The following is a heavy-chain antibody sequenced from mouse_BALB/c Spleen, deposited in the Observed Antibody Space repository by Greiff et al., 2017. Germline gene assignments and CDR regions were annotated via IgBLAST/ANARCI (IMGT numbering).Heavy chain of an antibody. Sequence: DVQLQESGPGLVKPSQSLSLTCTVTGYSITSDYAWNWIRQFPGNKLEWMGYISYSGSTSYNPSLKSRISITRDTSKNQFFLQLNSVTTEDTATYYCAGGNPYYAMDDWGQGTSVTVSS. D-gene: IGHD2-1*01. CDR3: AGGNPYYAMDD. V-gene: IGHV3-2*02. J-gene: IGHJ4*01. CDR2: ISYSGST. CDR1: GYSITSDYA.